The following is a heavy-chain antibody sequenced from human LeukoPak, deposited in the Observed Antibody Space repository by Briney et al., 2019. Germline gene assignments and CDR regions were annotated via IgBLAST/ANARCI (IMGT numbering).Heavy chain of an antibody. Sequence: GGSLRLSCASSGFAFSDYEMNWVRQAPGKGLEWISYISSSGSIIYYADSVKGRFTISRDNAKRSLFLQMNSLRVKDTAVYYCARTMWGFDYWGQGTLVTVSS. CDR2: ISSSGSII. D-gene: IGHD7-27*01. CDR1: GFAFSDYE. CDR3: ARTMWGFDY. V-gene: IGHV3-48*03. J-gene: IGHJ4*02.